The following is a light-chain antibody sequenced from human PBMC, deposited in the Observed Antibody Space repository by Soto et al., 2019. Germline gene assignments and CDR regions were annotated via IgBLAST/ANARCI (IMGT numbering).Light chain of an antibody. J-gene: IGKJ3*01. Sequence: EIVLTQYPGTLSLSPGERATLSCSASQSVASSHFTWYRHKPGQILRLLLYDASSRATGIPDRISGSGSVTYFTLTISRLEPEDFAVYYCQQYGSATFTFGPGSKVDIK. CDR3: QQYGSATFT. CDR2: DAS. CDR1: QSVASSH. V-gene: IGKV3-20*01.